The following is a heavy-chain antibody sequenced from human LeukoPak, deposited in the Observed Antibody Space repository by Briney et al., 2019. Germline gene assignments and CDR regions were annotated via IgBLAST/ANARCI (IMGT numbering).Heavy chain of an antibody. V-gene: IGHV4-59*12. D-gene: IGHD4-17*01. Sequence: PSETLSLTCTVSGGSISSYYWSWIRQPPGKGLEWIGYIYYSGSTNYNPSLKSRVTISVDTSKNQFSLKVSSVTAADTAVYFCARLFDDYGDQRGLDYWGQGILVTVSS. CDR2: IYYSGST. CDR1: GGSISSYY. CDR3: ARLFDDYGDQRGLDY. J-gene: IGHJ4*02.